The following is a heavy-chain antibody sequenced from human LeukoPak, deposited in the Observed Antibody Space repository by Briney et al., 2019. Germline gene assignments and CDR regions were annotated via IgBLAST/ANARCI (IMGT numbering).Heavy chain of an antibody. V-gene: IGHV4-30-4*08. D-gene: IGHD6-6*01. CDR2: IFYSGGT. CDR3: ARTTYSSSSGRYYYYMDV. CDR1: GGSISSGDYY. J-gene: IGHJ6*03. Sequence: PSQTLSLTCTVSGGSISSGDYYWSWIRQPPGKGLEWIGYIFYSGGTYYNPSLKSRVTISVDTSQNQFSLKLSSVTAADTAVYYCARTTYSSSSGRYYYYMDVWGKGTTVTVSS.